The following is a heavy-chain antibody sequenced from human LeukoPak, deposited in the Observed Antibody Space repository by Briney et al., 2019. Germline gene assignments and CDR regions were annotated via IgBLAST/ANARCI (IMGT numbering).Heavy chain of an antibody. CDR1: GYTFTSYD. CDR2: MNPNSGNT. J-gene: IGHJ5*02. D-gene: IGHD3-10*01. Sequence: ASVKVSCKASGYTFTSYDINWERQATGQGLEWMGWMNPNSGNTGYAQKFQGRVTMTRNTSISTAYMELSSLRSGDTAVYYCARGPMVRGVNWFDPWGQGTLVTVSS. CDR3: ARGPMVRGVNWFDP. V-gene: IGHV1-8*01.